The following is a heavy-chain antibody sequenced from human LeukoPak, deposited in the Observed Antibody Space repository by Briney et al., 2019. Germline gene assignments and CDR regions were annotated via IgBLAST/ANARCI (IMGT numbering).Heavy chain of an antibody. Sequence: PGGSLRLSCAASGFTFSSYGMSWVRQAPGKGLEWVSAIVVSGGTIYYADSGKGRFTISRDNAKNSLYLQMNSLRAEDTAVYYCARGSSGWYGFLDYWGQGTLVTVSS. J-gene: IGHJ4*02. D-gene: IGHD6-19*01. CDR2: IVVSGGTI. V-gene: IGHV3-23*01. CDR1: GFTFSSYG. CDR3: ARGSSGWYGFLDY.